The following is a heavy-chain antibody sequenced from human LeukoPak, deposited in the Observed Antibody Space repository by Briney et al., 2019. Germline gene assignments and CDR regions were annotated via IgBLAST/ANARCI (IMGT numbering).Heavy chain of an antibody. J-gene: IGHJ4*02. CDR2: IYYSGST. CDR1: GGSFSGYY. Sequence: SETLSLTCAVYGGSFSGYYWSWIRQPPGKGLEWIGYIYYSGSTYYDPSLKSRVTISVDTSKNQFSLKLSSVTAADTAVYYCARVNYYDILTDYWGQGTLVTVSS. CDR3: ARVNYYDILTDY. V-gene: IGHV4-30-4*01. D-gene: IGHD3-9*01.